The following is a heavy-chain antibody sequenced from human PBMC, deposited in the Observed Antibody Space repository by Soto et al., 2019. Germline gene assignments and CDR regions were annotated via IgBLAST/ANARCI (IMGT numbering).Heavy chain of an antibody. CDR1: GGTFSSYA. J-gene: IGHJ6*01. CDR2: IIPIFGTA. D-gene: IGHD2-15*01. Sequence: QVQLVQSGAEVKKPGSSVKVSCKASGGTFSSYAISWVRQAPGQGLEWMGGIIPIFGTANYAQKFQGRVRITVDESTCTAYMQLRSLRPEETAVYYCARWPCGGGGSCYYDYVRDFWGKGTTLTVSS. V-gene: IGHV1-69*01. CDR3: ARWPCGGGGSCYYDYVRDF.